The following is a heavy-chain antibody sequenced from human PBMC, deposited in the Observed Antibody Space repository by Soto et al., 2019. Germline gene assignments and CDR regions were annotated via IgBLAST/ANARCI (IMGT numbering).Heavy chain of an antibody. CDR3: ATVTGWNYSFDP. J-gene: IGHJ5*02. Sequence: ASVKVSCKVSGYTLTELSMHCVRQAPGKGLEWMGGFDPEDGETIYAQKFQGRVTMTEDTSTDTAYMELSSLRSEDTAVYYCATVTGWNYSFDPWGQGTLVTVSS. V-gene: IGHV1-24*01. CDR2: FDPEDGET. D-gene: IGHD1-7*01. CDR1: GYTLTELS.